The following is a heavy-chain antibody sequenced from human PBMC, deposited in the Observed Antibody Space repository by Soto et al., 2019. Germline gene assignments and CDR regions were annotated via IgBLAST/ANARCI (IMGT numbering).Heavy chain of an antibody. CDR3: ARERAVAGRGAFDI. Sequence: GGSLRLSCAASGFTFSSYGMHWVRQAPGKGLEWVAVIWYDGSNKYYADSVKGRFTISRDNSKNTLYLQMNSLRAEDTAVYYCARERAVAGRGAFDIWGQGTMVTVSS. CDR2: IWYDGSNK. J-gene: IGHJ3*02. D-gene: IGHD6-19*01. V-gene: IGHV3-33*01. CDR1: GFTFSSYG.